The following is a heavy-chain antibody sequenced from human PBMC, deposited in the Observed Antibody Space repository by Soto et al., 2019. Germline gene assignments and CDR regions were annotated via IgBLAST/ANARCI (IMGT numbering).Heavy chain of an antibody. CDR1: GFTFDDDA. D-gene: IGHD1-26*01. CDR2: ISWNSDII. Sequence: EMKLVESGGGLVQPGRSLRLSCAASGFTFDDDAVHWVRQAPGKGLEWVSGISWNSDIIDYADSVKGRFTISRDNAKPSLYLPMTSVRPEETDLYYGATDVGLGGSHLNHALDVWGQGTMGSVSS. J-gene: IGHJ3*01. V-gene: IGHV3-9*01. CDR3: ATDVGLGGSHLNHALDV.